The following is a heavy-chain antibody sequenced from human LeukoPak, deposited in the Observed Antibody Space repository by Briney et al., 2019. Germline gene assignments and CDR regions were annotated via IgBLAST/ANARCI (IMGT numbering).Heavy chain of an antibody. D-gene: IGHD6-13*01. CDR1: GDSISSGRYY. V-gene: IGHV4-61*01. CDR2: IYYSGST. CDR3: ARVKVSSSYTFDY. J-gene: IGHJ4*02. Sequence: PSQTLSLTCTVSGDSISSGRYYWSWIRQPPGKGLEWIGYIYYSGSTNYNPSLKSRVTISVDTSKNQFSLELSSVTAADTAVYYCARVKVSSSYTFDYWGQGTLVTVSS.